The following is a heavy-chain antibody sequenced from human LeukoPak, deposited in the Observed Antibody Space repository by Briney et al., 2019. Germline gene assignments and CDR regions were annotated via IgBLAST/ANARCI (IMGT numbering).Heavy chain of an antibody. Sequence: GGSLRLSCAAWGFSFSSYSMRWVRHAPGKGVEGVSSISSSSSYIYYGDSVKGRFTISRDNAKNSLYLQMNSPRAEDTAVYYCARVPRYSASQVAFDCWGQGTLVTVSS. V-gene: IGHV3-21*01. CDR1: GFSFSSYS. CDR2: ISSSSSYI. J-gene: IGHJ4*02. CDR3: ARVPRYSASQVAFDC. D-gene: IGHD1-26*01.